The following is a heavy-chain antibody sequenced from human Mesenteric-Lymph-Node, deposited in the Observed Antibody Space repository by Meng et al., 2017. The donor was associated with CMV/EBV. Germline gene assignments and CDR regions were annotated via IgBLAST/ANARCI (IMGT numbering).Heavy chain of an antibody. CDR3: ARSRDQSTDSKYGLDV. CDR1: GFTVSTNY. CDR2: IYSGGTT. Sequence: GGSLRLSCAASGFTVSTNYMTWVRQAPGKGLEWVSMIYSGGTTHYADSVKGRFTISRDNSKNTLYLQMSSLRAEDTAVYYCARSRDQSTDSKYGLDVWGQGTTVTVSS. D-gene: IGHD2-2*01. V-gene: IGHV3-53*01. J-gene: IGHJ6*02.